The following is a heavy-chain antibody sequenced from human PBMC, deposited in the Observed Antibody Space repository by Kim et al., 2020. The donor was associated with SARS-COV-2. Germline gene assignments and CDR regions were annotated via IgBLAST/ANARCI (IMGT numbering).Heavy chain of an antibody. J-gene: IGHJ4*02. V-gene: IGHV3-21*01. D-gene: IGHD3-9*01. CDR2: ISATGAHI. Sequence: GGSLRLSCEASGFTFKTYAMNWVRQAPGKGLEWVSSISATGAHIFYADSLKGRVTISRDNAKNSLYLQINNLSADDTAVYYCARAFYWTSPYSDYWGQGT. CDR1: GFTFKTYA. CDR3: ARAFYWTSPYSDY.